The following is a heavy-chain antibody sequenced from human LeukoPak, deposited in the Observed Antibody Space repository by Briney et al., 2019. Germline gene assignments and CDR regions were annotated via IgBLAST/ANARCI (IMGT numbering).Heavy chain of an antibody. CDR3: ARSLRGSGSPGDNWFDP. D-gene: IGHD3-10*01. J-gene: IGHJ5*02. V-gene: IGHV1-69*02. Sequence: SVKVSCKASGGTSSSYTISWVRQAPGQGLEWMGRIIPILGIANYAQKFQGRVTITRDTSASTAYMELSSLRSEDTAVYYCARSLRGSGSPGDNWFDPWGQGTLVTVSS. CDR1: GGTSSSYT. CDR2: IIPILGIA.